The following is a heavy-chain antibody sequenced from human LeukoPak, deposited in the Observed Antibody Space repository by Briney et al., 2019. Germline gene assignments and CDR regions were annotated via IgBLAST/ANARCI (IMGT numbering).Heavy chain of an antibody. CDR2: ISGSGGST. J-gene: IGHJ4*02. CDR1: GFTVSSNY. Sequence: PGGSLRLSCAASGFTVSSNYMSWVRQAPGKGLEWVSAISGSGGSTYYADSVKGRFTISRDNSKNTLYLQMNSLRAEDTAVYYCAKEPSGYSGYDFGYWGQGTLVTVSS. D-gene: IGHD5-12*01. V-gene: IGHV3-23*01. CDR3: AKEPSGYSGYDFGY.